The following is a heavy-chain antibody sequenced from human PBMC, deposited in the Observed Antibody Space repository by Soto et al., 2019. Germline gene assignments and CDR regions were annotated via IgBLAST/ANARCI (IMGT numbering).Heavy chain of an antibody. CDR2: ISGSGGST. D-gene: IGHD6-13*01. CDR1: GFTFSSYA. V-gene: IGHV3-23*01. J-gene: IGHJ4*02. Sequence: EVQLLESGGGLVQPGGSLRLSCAASGFTFSSYAMSWVRQAPGKGLEWVSAISGSGGSTYYADSVKGRLTISRDNSKNTLYLQRNSLRAEDTAVYYWAKGGQQLGGGYFDYWGQGTLVTVSS. CDR3: AKGGQQLGGGYFDY.